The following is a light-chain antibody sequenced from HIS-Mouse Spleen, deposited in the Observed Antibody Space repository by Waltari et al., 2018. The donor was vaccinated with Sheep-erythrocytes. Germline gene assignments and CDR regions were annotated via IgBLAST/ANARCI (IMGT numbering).Light chain of an antibody. V-gene: IGLV2-23*01. Sequence: QSALTQPASVSGSPGQSITIPCTGTRSDVGGYNLVSWYQQHPGKAPKLMIYEGSKRPSGVSNRFSGSKSGNTASLTISGLQAEDEADYYCCSYAGSSTPWVFGGGTKLTVL. CDR1: RSDVGGYNL. CDR3: CSYAGSSTPWV. CDR2: EGS. J-gene: IGLJ3*02.